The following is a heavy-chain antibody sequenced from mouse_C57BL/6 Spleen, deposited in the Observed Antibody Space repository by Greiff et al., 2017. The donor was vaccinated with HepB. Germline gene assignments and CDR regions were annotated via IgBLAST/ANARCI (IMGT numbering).Heavy chain of an antibody. CDR1: GYSFTDYN. Sequence: VQLQQSGPELVKPGASVKISCKASGYSFTDYNMNWVKQSNGKSLEWIGVINPNYGTTSYNQKFKGKATLTVDQSSSTAYMQLNSLTSEDSAVYYCARRREITTVVATDAMDYWGQGTSVTVSS. J-gene: IGHJ4*01. D-gene: IGHD1-1*01. CDR2: INPNYGTT. CDR3: ARRREITTVVATDAMDY. V-gene: IGHV1-39*01.